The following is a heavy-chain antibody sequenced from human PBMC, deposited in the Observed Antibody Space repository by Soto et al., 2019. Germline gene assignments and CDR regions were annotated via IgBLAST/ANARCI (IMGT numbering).Heavy chain of an antibody. J-gene: IGHJ4*02. D-gene: IGHD3-10*01. CDR1: GGSISSYY. Sequence: SETLSLTCTVSGGSISSYYWSWIRQPPGKGLEWIGYIYYSGSTNYNPSLKSRVTISVDTSKNQFSLKLSSVTAADTAVYYCARDYYGSGSPPLGYWGQGTLVTVAS. CDR2: IYYSGST. V-gene: IGHV4-59*01. CDR3: ARDYYGSGSPPLGY.